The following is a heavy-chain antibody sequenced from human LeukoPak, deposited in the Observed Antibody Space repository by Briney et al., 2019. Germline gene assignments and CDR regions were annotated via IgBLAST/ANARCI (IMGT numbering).Heavy chain of an antibody. D-gene: IGHD1-7*01. CDR2: ISGSGGGT. CDR3: AKDRGNYEYSFDY. Sequence: PGGSLRLSCAASGFAFSSYAMNWVRQAPGKGLEWVSVISGSGGGTDYADSVKGRFTISRDNSKNTLYLQMNSLRAEDTAVYYCAKDRGNYEYSFDYWGQGTLVTVSS. J-gene: IGHJ4*02. CDR1: GFAFSSYA. V-gene: IGHV3-23*01.